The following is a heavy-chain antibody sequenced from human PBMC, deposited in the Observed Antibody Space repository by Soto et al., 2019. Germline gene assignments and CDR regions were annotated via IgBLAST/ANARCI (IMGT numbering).Heavy chain of an antibody. CDR2: SDYSGIT. V-gene: IGHV4-31*03. J-gene: IGHJ5*02. CDR3: ARGGGFVESRPDLEFDP. D-gene: IGHD3-10*01. Sequence: QVQLQESGPGLVKPSQTLSLTCTVSGASISRGAYYWGWIRQHPGQGLEWIGSSDYSGITHYTPSLESRVTISVDTSKNQSSLKLSAVTAADTAVYYCARGGGFVESRPDLEFDPWGQGTLVTVSS. CDR1: GASISRGAYY.